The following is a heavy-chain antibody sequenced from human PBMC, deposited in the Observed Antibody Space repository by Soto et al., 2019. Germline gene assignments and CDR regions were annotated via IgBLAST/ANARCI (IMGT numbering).Heavy chain of an antibody. J-gene: IGHJ6*02. Sequence: GGSMRLSCAASGFTFSGYGMHWVRKAQGKGLEWGAVISYDGSNKYYADSVKGRFTMSRDNSKNTLYLQMNSLRAEDTAVYYCAKDSYSYGIYGMDVWGQGTTVTVSS. D-gene: IGHD5-18*01. V-gene: IGHV3-30*18. CDR2: ISYDGSNK. CDR3: AKDSYSYGIYGMDV. CDR1: GFTFSGYG.